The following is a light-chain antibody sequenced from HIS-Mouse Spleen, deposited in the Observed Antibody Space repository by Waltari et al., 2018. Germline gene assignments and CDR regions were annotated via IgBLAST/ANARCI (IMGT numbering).Light chain of an antibody. CDR2: DDS. J-gene: IGLJ2*01. CDR3: QVWDSSSDHVV. V-gene: IGLV3-21*03. Sequence: SYVLTQPPSVSVAPGKTARITCGGNNIGSKSVHWYQQKPGQAPVLVVYDDSDRPSGIPGRSSGANSGKTATLTISRVEAGDEADYYCQVWDSSSDHVVFGGGTKLTVL. CDR1: NIGSKS.